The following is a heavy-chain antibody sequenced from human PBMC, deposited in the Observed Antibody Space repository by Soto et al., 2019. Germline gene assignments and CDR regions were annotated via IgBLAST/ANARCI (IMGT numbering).Heavy chain of an antibody. J-gene: IGHJ3*02. CDR1: GGTISPYY. D-gene: IGHD3-16*01. CDR3: ARPHGGPYAFDI. Sequence: SXTPSLTCTVSGGTISPYYWSWIRQPPGKGLEWIGYIYDSENTNYNPSLKSRVSISVDTSKNHISLKLSSVTAADTAVYYCARPHGGPYAFDIWGHGTMVTVS. V-gene: IGHV4-59*01. CDR2: IYDSENT.